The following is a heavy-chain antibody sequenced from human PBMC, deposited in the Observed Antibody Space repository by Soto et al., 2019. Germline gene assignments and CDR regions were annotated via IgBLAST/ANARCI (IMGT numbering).Heavy chain of an antibody. CDR1: GFTFSTYP. V-gene: IGHV3-64D*06. CDR2: ISSNGGST. CDR3: VKEGSSNWYLYYFDY. D-gene: IGHD6-13*01. J-gene: IGHJ4*02. Sequence: HPGGSLRLSCSVSGFTFSTYPMHWVRQAPGKGLEYVSGISSNGGSTYYGDSVRGRFTISRDNYKNTLYLQMSSLRVDDTAVYYCVKEGSSNWYLYYFDYWGQGTLVTVSS.